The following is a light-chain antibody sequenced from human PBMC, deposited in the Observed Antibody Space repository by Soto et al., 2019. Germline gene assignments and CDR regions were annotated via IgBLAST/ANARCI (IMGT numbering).Light chain of an antibody. Sequence: QSVLTQPPSVSGAPGQRVTIPCTGSSSNIGAGYDVHWYQQRPGTAPKLLIYGNKNRPSGVPDRFSGSKSGTSASLAITGLQAEDEADNYCQSYDSSLSVSYVFGTGTKLTVL. V-gene: IGLV1-40*01. CDR3: QSYDSSLSVSYV. CDR2: GNK. J-gene: IGLJ1*01. CDR1: SSNIGAGYD.